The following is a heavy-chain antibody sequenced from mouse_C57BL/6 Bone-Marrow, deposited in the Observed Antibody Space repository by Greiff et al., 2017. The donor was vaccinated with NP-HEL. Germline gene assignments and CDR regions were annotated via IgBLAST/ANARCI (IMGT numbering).Heavy chain of an antibody. CDR1: GYAFTNYL. Sequence: VKLMESGAELVRPGTSVKVSCKASGYAFTNYLIEWVKQRPGQGLEWIGVINPGSGGTNYNEKFKGKATLTADKSSSTAYMQLSSLTSEDSAVYFCARGGYYGSSYGWYFDVWGTGTTVTVSS. D-gene: IGHD1-1*01. V-gene: IGHV1-54*01. CDR3: ARGGYYGSSYGWYFDV. J-gene: IGHJ1*03. CDR2: INPGSGGT.